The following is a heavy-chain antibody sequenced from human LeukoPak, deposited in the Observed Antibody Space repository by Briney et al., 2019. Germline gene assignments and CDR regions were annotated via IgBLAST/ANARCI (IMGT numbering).Heavy chain of an antibody. J-gene: IGHJ3*02. V-gene: IGHV4-61*02. CDR1: GGSISSGSYY. CDR2: IYTSGST. CDR3: ARAYYDFWSGHDAFDI. D-gene: IGHD3-3*01. Sequence: SETLSLTCTVSGGSISSGSYYWSWIRQPAGKGLEWIGRIYTSGSTNYNPSLKSRVTISVDTSKNQFSLKPSSVTAADTAVYYCARAYYDFWSGHDAFDIWGQGTMVTVSS.